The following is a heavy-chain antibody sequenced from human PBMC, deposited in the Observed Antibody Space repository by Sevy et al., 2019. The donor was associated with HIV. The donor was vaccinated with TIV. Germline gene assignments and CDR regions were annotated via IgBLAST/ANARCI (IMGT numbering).Heavy chain of an antibody. J-gene: IGHJ4*02. D-gene: IGHD3-3*01. CDR2: ISSNGLST. Sequence: GGSLRLSCAVSGFRFDYYAMTWVRQAPGKGLEWVSTISSNGLSTYYTDSVKGRFTYFRDNFKNTLYLQMNSLRVEDTDVYFCAKDVPRDFWSAYSPGYFDYWGQGSLVTVSS. CDR3: AKDVPRDFWSAYSPGYFDY. CDR1: GFRFDYYA. V-gene: IGHV3-23*01.